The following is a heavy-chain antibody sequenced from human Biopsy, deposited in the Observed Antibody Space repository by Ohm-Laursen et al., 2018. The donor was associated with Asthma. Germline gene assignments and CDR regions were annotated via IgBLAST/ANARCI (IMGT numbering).Heavy chain of an antibody. CDR2: TRNKANSYTT. V-gene: IGHV3-72*01. J-gene: IGHJ4*02. CDR1: GFTFSDHY. Sequence: SLRLSCAASGFTFSDHYMDWVRQAPGKGLEWVGRTRNKANSYTTEYAASVEGRFTISRDDSKNSLYLQMNSLKTEDTAVYYCASDLGGYYYDSSGYSSDYWGQGTLVTVSS. CDR3: ASDLGGYYYDSSGYSSDY. D-gene: IGHD3-22*01.